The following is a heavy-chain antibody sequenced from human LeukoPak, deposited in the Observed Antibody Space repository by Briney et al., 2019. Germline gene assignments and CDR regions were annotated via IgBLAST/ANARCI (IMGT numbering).Heavy chain of an antibody. Sequence: GGSLRLSCAASGFTFSSYSMNWVRQAPGKGLEWVSAISGSGGSTYYADSVKGRFTISRDNSKNTLYLQMNSLRAEDTAVYYCAKDLTDYGDYVIFDYWGQGTLVTVSS. J-gene: IGHJ4*02. V-gene: IGHV3-23*01. CDR1: GFTFSSYS. CDR3: AKDLTDYGDYVIFDY. CDR2: ISGSGGST. D-gene: IGHD4-17*01.